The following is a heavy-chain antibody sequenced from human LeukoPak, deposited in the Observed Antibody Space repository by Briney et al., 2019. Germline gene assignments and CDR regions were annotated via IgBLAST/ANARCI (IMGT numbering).Heavy chain of an antibody. CDR3: ARDVLGYCSSTSCYTGLIYYGMDV. D-gene: IGHD2-2*02. CDR1: GFTFSSYA. J-gene: IGHJ6*02. Sequence: GGSLRLSCAASGFTFSSYAMHWVRQAPGKGLEWVAVISYDGSNKYYADSVKGRFTISRDNSKNTLYLQMNSLRAEDTAVYYCARDVLGYCSSTSCYTGLIYYGMDVWGQGTTVTVSS. CDR2: ISYDGSNK. V-gene: IGHV3-30-3*01.